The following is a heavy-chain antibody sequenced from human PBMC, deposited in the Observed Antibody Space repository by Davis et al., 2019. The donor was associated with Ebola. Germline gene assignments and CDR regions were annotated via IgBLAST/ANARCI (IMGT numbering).Heavy chain of an antibody. D-gene: IGHD3-22*01. CDR2: IYYSGST. J-gene: IGHJ4*02. V-gene: IGHV4-59*11. CDR1: GGSISGHY. CDR3: ARGYYDSSGYYPNFDY. Sequence: SETLSLTCTVSGGSISGHYWSWIRQPPGKGLEWIGYIYYSGSTNYNPSLKSRVTISVDTSKNQFSLKLSSVTAADTAVYYCARGYYDSSGYYPNFDYWGQGTLVTVSS.